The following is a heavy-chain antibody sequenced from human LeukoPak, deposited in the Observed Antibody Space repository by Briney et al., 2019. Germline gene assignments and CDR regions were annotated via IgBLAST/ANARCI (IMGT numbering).Heavy chain of an antibody. CDR1: GGSISSNY. V-gene: IGHV4-59*08. CDR3: ARPSTSSGDAFDI. Sequence: SETLSLTCTVSGGSISSNYWSWIRQPPGKGLEWIGYIYYSGSTNYNPSLKSRVTISVDTSKHQFSLKLSSVTAADTAVYYCARPSTSSGDAFDIWGQGTMVTVSS. D-gene: IGHD3-22*01. J-gene: IGHJ3*02. CDR2: IYYSGST.